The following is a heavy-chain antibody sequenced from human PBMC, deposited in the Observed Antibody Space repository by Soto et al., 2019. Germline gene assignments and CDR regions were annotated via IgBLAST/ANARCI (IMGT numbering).Heavy chain of an antibody. CDR2: IWYDGSNK. Sequence: GGSLRLSCAASGFTFSSYGMHWVRQAPGKGLEWVAVIWYDGSNKYYAYSVKGRFTISRDNSKNTLFLQMNSLRAEDTAVYYCARDSAIFGVVAAYYYYYMDVWGKGTTVTVSS. V-gene: IGHV3-33*01. CDR3: ARDSAIFGVVAAYYYYYMDV. J-gene: IGHJ6*03. CDR1: GFTFSSYG. D-gene: IGHD3-3*01.